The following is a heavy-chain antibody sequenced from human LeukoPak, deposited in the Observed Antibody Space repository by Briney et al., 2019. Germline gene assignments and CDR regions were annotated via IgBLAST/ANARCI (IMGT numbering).Heavy chain of an antibody. CDR2: IYYSGST. J-gene: IGHJ2*01. D-gene: IGHD6-13*01. Sequence: PSETLSLTCIVSGGSISSHYWSWIRQPPGKGLEWIGYIYYSGSTNYNPSLKSRVTISVDTSKNQFSLRLSLVTAADTAVYYCARGRSSSDWYFDLWGRGTLVTVSS. V-gene: IGHV4-59*11. CDR3: ARGRSSSDWYFDL. CDR1: GGSISSHY.